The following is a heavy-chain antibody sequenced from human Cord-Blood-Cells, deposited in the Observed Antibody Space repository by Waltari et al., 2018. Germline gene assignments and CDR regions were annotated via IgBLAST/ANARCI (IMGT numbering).Heavy chain of an antibody. J-gene: IGHJ3*02. CDR1: GYTFTGYY. V-gene: IGHV1-2*04. CDR3: AREGSGIYYDACDI. CDR2: INPNSGGT. Sequence: QVQLVQSGAEVKKPGASVKVSCKASGYTFTGYYMHWVRQAPGQGLEWMGWINPNSGGTNYAQKFQGWVTMTRETSISTAYMELGRLRSDDTAVYYCAREGSGIYYDACDIWGQGTMVTVSS. D-gene: IGHD1-26*01.